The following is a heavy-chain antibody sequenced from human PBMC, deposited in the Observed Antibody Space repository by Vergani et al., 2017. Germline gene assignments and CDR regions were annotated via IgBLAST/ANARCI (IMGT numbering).Heavy chain of an antibody. CDR3: ARDLSRYYDSSGYYLSFDY. CDR2: IYTSGST. V-gene: IGHV4-4*07. CDR1: GGSISSYY. Sequence: QVQLQESGPGLVKPSETLSLTCTVSGGSISSYYWSWIRQPAGKGLEWIGRIYTSGSTNYNPSLKSRVTMSVDTSKNQFSLKRSSVTAADTAVYYCARDLSRYYDSSGYYLSFDYWGQGTLVTVSS. D-gene: IGHD3-22*01. J-gene: IGHJ4*02.